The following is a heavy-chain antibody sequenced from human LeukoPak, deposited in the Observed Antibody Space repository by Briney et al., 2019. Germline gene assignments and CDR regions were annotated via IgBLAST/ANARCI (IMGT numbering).Heavy chain of an antibody. CDR2: IYYSGST. J-gene: IGHJ4*02. CDR1: GGSISSYY. CDR3: AGGILGAALFDY. D-gene: IGHD2-15*01. V-gene: IGHV4-59*01. Sequence: SETLSLTCTVSGGSISSYYWSWIRRPPGKGLEWIGYIYYSGSTNYNPSLKSRVTISVDTSKNQFSLKLSSVTAADTAVYYCAGGILGAALFDYWGQGTLVTVSS.